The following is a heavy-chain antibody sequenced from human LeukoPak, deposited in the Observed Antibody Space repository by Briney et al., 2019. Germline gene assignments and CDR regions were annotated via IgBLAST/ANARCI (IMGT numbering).Heavy chain of an antibody. J-gene: IGHJ4*02. V-gene: IGHV4-4*07. CDR1: GGSTSSDY. CDR2: IDTSGST. CDR3: ARARRSTIFGIILDY. D-gene: IGHD3-3*01. Sequence: DPSETLSLTCTVSGGSTSSDYWNWIRQPAGKGLEWIGRIDTSGSTNCNPSLNSRVTMSIDTSKNQFSLKLSSVTAADTAVYYCARARRSTIFGIILDYWGQGTLVTVSS.